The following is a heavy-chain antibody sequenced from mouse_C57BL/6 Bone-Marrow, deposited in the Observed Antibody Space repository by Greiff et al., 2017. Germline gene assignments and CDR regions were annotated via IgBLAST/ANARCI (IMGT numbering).Heavy chain of an antibody. CDR1: GYAFTNYL. CDR3: ARLNYGSSYSSFAY. Sequence: VQLQQSGAELVRPGTSVKVSCKASGYAFTNYLIEWVQQRPGQGLEWIGVINPGSGGTNYNEQFKGKATLTADKSSSSAYMQLSSLTSADSAVYFCARLNYGSSYSSFAYWGQGTLVTVSA. CDR2: INPGSGGT. V-gene: IGHV1-54*01. D-gene: IGHD1-1*01. J-gene: IGHJ3*01.